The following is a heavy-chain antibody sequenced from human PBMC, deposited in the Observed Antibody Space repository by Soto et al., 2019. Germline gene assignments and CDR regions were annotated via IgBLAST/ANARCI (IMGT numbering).Heavy chain of an antibody. CDR1: GGSISSGGYY. CDR3: ARSTVTTLLKWYFDL. CDR2: IYYSGST. Sequence: QVQLQESGPGLVKPSQTLSLTCTVSGGSISSGGYYWSWIRQHPGKGLEWIGYIYYSGSTYYNPYLKSRVTISVDTSKNQFSLKLSSVTAADTTVYYCARSTVTTLLKWYFDLWGRGTLVTVSS. V-gene: IGHV4-31*03. D-gene: IGHD4-17*01. J-gene: IGHJ2*01.